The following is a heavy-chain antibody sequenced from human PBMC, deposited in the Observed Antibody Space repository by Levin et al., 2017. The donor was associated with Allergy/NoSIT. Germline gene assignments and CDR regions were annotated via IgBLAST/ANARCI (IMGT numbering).Heavy chain of an antibody. V-gene: IGHV4-59*01. CDR2: IYHSGST. D-gene: IGHD2-8*01. Sequence: PSETLSLTCTVSGDSITSYYWTWIRQPPGKGLEWIGYIYHSGSTKYNSSLKSRVTISVDTSKNQFSLSLSSVTAADTAVYYCARDLNGEAFDYWGQGTLVTVSS. J-gene: IGHJ4*02. CDR1: GDSITSYY. CDR3: ARDLNGEAFDY.